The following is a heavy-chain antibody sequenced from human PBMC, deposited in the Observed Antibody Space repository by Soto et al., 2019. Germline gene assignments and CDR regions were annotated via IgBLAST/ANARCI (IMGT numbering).Heavy chain of an antibody. Sequence: QVQLVQSGAEVKKPGSSVKVSSKASGGTFSSYSINWVRQAPGQGLEWMGEIIPIFGTANYAQKFQGRVTITADESTSTAYMELSSLRSEDTDVYYCARDGGRHSGGIDYWGQGTLVTVSS. CDR2: IIPIFGTA. CDR3: ARDGGRHSGGIDY. V-gene: IGHV1-69*01. CDR1: GGTFSSYS. D-gene: IGHD1-26*01. J-gene: IGHJ4*02.